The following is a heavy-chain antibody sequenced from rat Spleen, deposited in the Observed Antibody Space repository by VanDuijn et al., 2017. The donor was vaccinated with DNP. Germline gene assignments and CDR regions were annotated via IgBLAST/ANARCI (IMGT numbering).Heavy chain of an antibody. CDR3: ARWNIGTSTLDY. Sequence: EVQLVESGGGLVQPGRSLKLSCAASGFTFNDYNMAWVRQAPKKGLEWVATIVYDGSRTYYRDSVKGRFTISRDNAKSTLYLQMDSLRSEDTATYYCARWNIGTSTLDYWGQGVMVTVSS. J-gene: IGHJ2*01. CDR2: IVYDGSRT. D-gene: IGHD1-5*01. CDR1: GFTFNDYN. V-gene: IGHV5S10*01.